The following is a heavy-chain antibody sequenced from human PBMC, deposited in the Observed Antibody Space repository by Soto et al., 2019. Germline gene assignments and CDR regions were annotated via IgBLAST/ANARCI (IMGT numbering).Heavy chain of an antibody. V-gene: IGHV3-66*01. CDR3: DSAVAGTFH. CDR1: GFTVSSNY. CDR2: IYSGGTT. Sequence: GGSXRLSWAASGFTVSSNYMSWVRQAPGKGLEWVSVIYSGGTTYYADSVKGRFTISRDNSKNTLYLQMNSLRAEDTAVYYCDSAVAGTFHWGQGTLVTVSS. D-gene: IGHD6-19*01. J-gene: IGHJ4*02.